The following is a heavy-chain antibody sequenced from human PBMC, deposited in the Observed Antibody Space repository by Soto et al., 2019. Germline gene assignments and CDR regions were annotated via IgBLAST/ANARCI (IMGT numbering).Heavy chain of an antibody. CDR1: GGTFSSYA. D-gene: IGHD4-17*01. CDR2: IIPIFGTA. J-gene: IGHJ4*02. V-gene: IGHV1-69*13. Sequence: SVKVSCKASGGTFSSYAISWVRQAPGQGLEWMGGIIPIFGTANYAQKFQGRVTITADESTSTAYMELSSLRSEDTAVYYCARDKFRGMTTVTTDFDYWGQGTLVTVSS. CDR3: ARDKFRGMTTVTTDFDY.